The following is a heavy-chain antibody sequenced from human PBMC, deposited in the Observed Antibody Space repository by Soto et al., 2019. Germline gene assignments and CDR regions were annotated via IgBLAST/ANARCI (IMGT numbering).Heavy chain of an antibody. CDR1: GGSISSSNW. J-gene: IGHJ4*02. CDR3: ASTPWDGYTGYYFDY. V-gene: IGHV4-4*02. D-gene: IGHD6-25*01. Sequence: QVQLQESGPGLVKPSGTLSLTCAVSGGSISSSNWWSWVRQPPGKGLEWIGEIYHSGSTNYNPSLTRRVTISVDKPKNQFSLKLSSVTAADTAVYSCASTPWDGYTGYYFDYWGQGTLVTVSS. CDR2: IYHSGST.